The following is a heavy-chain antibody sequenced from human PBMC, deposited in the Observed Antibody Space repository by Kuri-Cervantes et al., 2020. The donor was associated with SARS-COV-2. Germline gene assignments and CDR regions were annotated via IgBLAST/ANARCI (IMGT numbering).Heavy chain of an antibody. CDR3: ATGMVRGLIQSYYYGMDV. CDR2: INPNSGGT. Sequence: AAAQVSCKASGYTFSDYYMYWVVQAPGQGREGRGWINPNSGGTNYAQKFQGWVTMTRDTSISTAYMELSRLRSDDTAVYYCATGMVRGLIQSYYYGMDVWGQGTTVTVSS. J-gene: IGHJ6*02. D-gene: IGHD3-10*01. V-gene: IGHV1-2*04. CDR1: GYTFSDYY.